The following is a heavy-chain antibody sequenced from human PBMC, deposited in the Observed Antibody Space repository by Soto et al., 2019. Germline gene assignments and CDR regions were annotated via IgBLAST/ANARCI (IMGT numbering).Heavy chain of an antibody. CDR3: VRLVVVPATENYYYYYGMDV. D-gene: IGHD2-2*01. V-gene: IGHV4-39*01. J-gene: IGHJ6*02. CDR2: IYYSGST. Sequence: SETLSLTCTVSGGSISSSSYYWGWIRQPPGKGLEWIGSIYYSGSTYYNPSLKSRVTISVDTSKNQFSLKLSSVTAADTAVYYCVRLVVVPATENYYYYYGMDVWGQGTTVTVSS. CDR1: GGSISSSSYY.